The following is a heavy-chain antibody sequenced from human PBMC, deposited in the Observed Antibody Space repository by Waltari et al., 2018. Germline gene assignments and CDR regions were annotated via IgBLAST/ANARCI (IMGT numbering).Heavy chain of an antibody. Sequence: QVQLQQWGAGLLKPSETLSLTCAVYGGYFRGYYGSWIRQPPGKGLEWSGEINHSGSPDHTTSLKIRGTSSVDTSKNSFSVTLSSVAAADTAVYYCARGPYSNYRKYYYYYGMDGWGQGTTVTFAS. CDR1: GGYFRGYY. CDR3: ARGPYSNYRKYYYYYGMDG. J-gene: IGHJ6*02. V-gene: IGHV4-34*01. D-gene: IGHD4-4*01. CDR2: INHSGSP.